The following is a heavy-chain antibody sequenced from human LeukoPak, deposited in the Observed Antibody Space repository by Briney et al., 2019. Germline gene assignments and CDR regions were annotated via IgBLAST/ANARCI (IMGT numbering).Heavy chain of an antibody. Sequence: SGPTLVKPTQTLTLTCTFSGFSLSTSGVAVGWIRQPPGKALEWLALFYGDDDNRYSPSLKSRLTITKDTSKNQVVLTMTNMDPVDTGTYYCAHKKNSNAFDMWGQGTMVTVSS. CDR1: GFSLSTSGVA. CDR2: FYGDDDN. V-gene: IGHV2-5*02. CDR3: AHKKNSNAFDM. J-gene: IGHJ3*02. D-gene: IGHD2/OR15-2a*01.